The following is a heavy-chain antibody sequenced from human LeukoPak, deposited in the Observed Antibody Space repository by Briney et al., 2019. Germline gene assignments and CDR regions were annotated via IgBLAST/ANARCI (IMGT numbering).Heavy chain of an antibody. CDR3: ARDLEGSLDY. CDR1: GGSISSGGYY. Sequence: PSETLSLTWTVSGGSISSGGYYWSWIRQHPGKGLEWIGYIYYSGSTYYNPSLKSRVTISVDTSKNQFSLKLSSVTAADTAVYYCARDLEGSLDYWGQGTLVAVSS. CDR2: IYYSGST. V-gene: IGHV4-31*02. D-gene: IGHD3-3*01. J-gene: IGHJ4*02.